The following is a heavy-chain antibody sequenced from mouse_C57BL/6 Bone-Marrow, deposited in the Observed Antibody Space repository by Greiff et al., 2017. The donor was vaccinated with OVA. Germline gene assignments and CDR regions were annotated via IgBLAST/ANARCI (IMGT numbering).Heavy chain of an antibody. CDR1: GYTLTSYG. CDR3: ALTQYFDV. D-gene: IGHD4-1*01. CDR2: IYPRSGNT. Sequence: VQRVESGAELARSGASVKLSCKASGYTLTSYGISWVKQRTGQGLEWIGEIYPRSGNTYYNEKFKGKATLTADKSSSTAYMELRSLTSEDSAVYFCALTQYFDVWGTGTTVTVSS. V-gene: IGHV1-81*01. J-gene: IGHJ1*03.